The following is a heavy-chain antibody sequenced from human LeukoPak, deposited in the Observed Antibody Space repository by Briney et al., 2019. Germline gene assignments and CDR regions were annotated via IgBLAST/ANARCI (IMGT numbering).Heavy chain of an antibody. Sequence: GGSLRLSCAASGFTFDTYAMSWVRQAPGKGLEWVGRIKSKTDGGTTDYAAPVKGRFTISRDDSKNTLYLQMNSLKTEDTAVYYCTTDKGSGWWYWFDPWGQGTLVTVSS. V-gene: IGHV3-15*01. J-gene: IGHJ5*02. D-gene: IGHD6-19*01. CDR2: IKSKTDGGTT. CDR1: GFTFDTYA. CDR3: TTDKGSGWWYWFDP.